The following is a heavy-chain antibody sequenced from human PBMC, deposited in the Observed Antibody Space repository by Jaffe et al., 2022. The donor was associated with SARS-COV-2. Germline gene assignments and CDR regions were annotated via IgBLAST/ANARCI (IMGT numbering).Heavy chain of an antibody. Sequence: QVQLQESGPGLVKPSQTLSLTCTVSGGSITSGDYYWSWIRQLPGKGLEWIGYISYSGKTYYNPSLKSRVTISIDTSNNQFSLKLSSMTAADTAVYYCARATRLGQLALGYWGQGTQVTVSS. V-gene: IGHV4-31*03. J-gene: IGHJ4*02. CDR2: ISYSGKT. CDR3: ARATRLGQLALGY. D-gene: IGHD3-16*01. CDR1: GGSITSGDYY.